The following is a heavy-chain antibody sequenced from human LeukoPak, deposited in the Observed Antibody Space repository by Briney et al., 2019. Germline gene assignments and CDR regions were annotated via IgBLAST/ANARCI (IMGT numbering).Heavy chain of an antibody. Sequence: ASVQVSCKASGYIFTGYWIHWVRQAPGQGLEWMGFINPNSGNTNYAQKFQGRVTMTRDTSIKTAYMELNGLTGDDTAVYYCAREMRPATTTLVAYWGQGTLVTVSS. V-gene: IGHV1-2*02. CDR1: GYIFTGYW. CDR3: AREMRPATTTLVAY. CDR2: INPNSGNT. J-gene: IGHJ4*02. D-gene: IGHD1-1*01.